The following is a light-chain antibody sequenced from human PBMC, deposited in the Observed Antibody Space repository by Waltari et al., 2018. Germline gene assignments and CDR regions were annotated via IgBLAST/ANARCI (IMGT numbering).Light chain of an antibody. Sequence: QSVLTQPPSVSGTPRQRVTISCTGNSSNIGTYSNVQWYQQLPGTAPNLLIYANHIRPSGVPDRFSGSKSDTSASLAITGLQAEDEADYFCQSYDSGLGGVIFGGGTKVTVL. CDR2: ANH. J-gene: IGLJ2*01. CDR1: SSNIGTYSN. V-gene: IGLV1-40*01. CDR3: QSYDSGLGGVI.